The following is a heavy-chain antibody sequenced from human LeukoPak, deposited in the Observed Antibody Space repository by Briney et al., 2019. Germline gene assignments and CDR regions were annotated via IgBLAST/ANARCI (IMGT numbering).Heavy chain of an antibody. D-gene: IGHD3-22*01. CDR1: GYTFTSYY. CDR3: ARDYYYNDSSGISPLYFDY. CDR2: VNPTSGGT. Sequence: GASVKLSCKTSGYTFTSYYMHWVRQAPGQGLEWMGWVNPTSGGTNYAQTFQGRVTMTRDTSISTAYMELSRLRADDTAVYYCARDYYYNDSSGISPLYFDYSGQGTLVTVSS. V-gene: IGHV1-2*02. J-gene: IGHJ4*02.